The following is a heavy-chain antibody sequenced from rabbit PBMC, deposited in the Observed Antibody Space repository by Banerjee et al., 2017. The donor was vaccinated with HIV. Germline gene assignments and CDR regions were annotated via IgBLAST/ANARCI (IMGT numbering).Heavy chain of an antibody. CDR3: ARDGFGTGPDYDL. J-gene: IGHJ4*01. CDR1: GLDFSSSFW. V-gene: IGHV1S43*01. CDR2: IYTGSGAT. Sequence: QQQLEESGGGLVKPGGSLTLTCKASGLDFSSSFWICWVRQAPGKGLEWVGCIYTGSGATYYANWVNGRFTISRSTSLNTVDLKVNSLTAADTATYFCARDGFGTGPDYDLWGPGTLVTVS. D-gene: IGHD7-1*01.